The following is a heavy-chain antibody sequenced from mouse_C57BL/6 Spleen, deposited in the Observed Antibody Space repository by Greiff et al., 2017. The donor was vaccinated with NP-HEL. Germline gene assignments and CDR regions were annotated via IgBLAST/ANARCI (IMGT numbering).Heavy chain of an antibody. CDR3: ARGIYDGSPFAY. V-gene: IGHV1-59*01. D-gene: IGHD2-3*01. J-gene: IGHJ3*01. Sequence: QVQLKQPGAELVRPGTSVKLSCKASGYTFTSYWMHWVKQRPGQGLEWIGVIDPSDSYTNYNQKFKGKATLTVDTSSSTAYMQLSSLTSEDSAVYYCARGIYDGSPFAYWGQGTLVTVSA. CDR2: IDPSDSYT. CDR1: GYTFTSYW.